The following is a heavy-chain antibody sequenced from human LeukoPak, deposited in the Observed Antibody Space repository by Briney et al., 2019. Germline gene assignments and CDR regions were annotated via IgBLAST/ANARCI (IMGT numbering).Heavy chain of an antibody. CDR2: ISSSSYI. CDR3: AREGNYYGSGSYYNSLHYYYYMDV. J-gene: IGHJ6*03. D-gene: IGHD3-10*01. Sequence: PGGSLRLSCAASGFTFSSYSMNWVRQAPGKGLEWVSSISSSSYIYYADSVKGRFTISRDNAKNSLYLQMNSLRAEDTAVYYCAREGNYYGSGSYYNSLHYYYYMDVWGKGTTVTVSS. V-gene: IGHV3-21*01. CDR1: GFTFSSYS.